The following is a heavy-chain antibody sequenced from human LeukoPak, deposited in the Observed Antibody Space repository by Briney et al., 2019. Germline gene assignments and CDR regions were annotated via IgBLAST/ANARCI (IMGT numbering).Heavy chain of an antibody. Sequence: SETLSLTCAVYGGSFSGYYWSWIRQPPGKGLEWIGEINHSGSTNYNPSLKSRVTISVDTSKNQFSLKLNSVTAADTAVYYCAKHGGRYSSSWYPTWGQGTLVTVSS. CDR2: INHSGST. CDR1: GGSFSGYY. D-gene: IGHD6-13*01. V-gene: IGHV4-34*01. J-gene: IGHJ5*02. CDR3: AKHGGRYSSSWYPT.